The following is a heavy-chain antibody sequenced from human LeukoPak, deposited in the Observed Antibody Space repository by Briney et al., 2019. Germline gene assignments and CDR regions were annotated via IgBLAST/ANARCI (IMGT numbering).Heavy chain of an antibody. J-gene: IGHJ4*02. CDR1: GGSISSGGYY. CDR2: IYYSGST. Sequence: SETLSLTCTVSGGSISSGGYYWSWIRQHPGKGLEWIGYIYYSGSTYYNPSLKSRVTISVDTSKNQFSLRLSSVTAADTAVYYCARASHHVSMVQGVIIMEDHWGQGTLVTVSS. D-gene: IGHD3-10*01. V-gene: IGHV4-31*03. CDR3: ARASHHVSMVQGVIIMEDH.